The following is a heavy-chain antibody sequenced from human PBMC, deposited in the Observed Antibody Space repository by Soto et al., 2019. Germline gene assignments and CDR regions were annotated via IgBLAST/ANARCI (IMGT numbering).Heavy chain of an antibody. Sequence: EVQLVESGGGLVKPGGSLRLSCAASGFTFSSYSMNWVRQAPGKGLEWVSSISSSSSYIYYADSVKGRFTISRDNAKNSLYLQMNSLRAEDTAVYYCARDWGDCSGGSCYPSGDYWGQGTLVTVSS. CDR1: GFTFSSYS. D-gene: IGHD2-15*01. CDR2: ISSSSSYI. V-gene: IGHV3-21*01. J-gene: IGHJ4*02. CDR3: ARDWGDCSGGSCYPSGDY.